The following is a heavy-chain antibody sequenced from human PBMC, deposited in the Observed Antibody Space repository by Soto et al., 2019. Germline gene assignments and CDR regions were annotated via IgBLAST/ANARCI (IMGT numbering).Heavy chain of an antibody. J-gene: IGHJ3*02. Sequence: TGGSLRLSCAASGGPFISYAMSWVRQAPGKGLEWVSAISGSGGSTYYADSVKGRFTISRDNSKNTLYLQMNSLRAEDTAVYYWAKVVAVAGTRMAVVFNTWGQGKMVTVS. CDR1: GGPFISYA. V-gene: IGHV3-23*01. D-gene: IGHD6-19*01. CDR2: ISGSGGST. CDR3: AKVVAVAGTRMAVVFNT.